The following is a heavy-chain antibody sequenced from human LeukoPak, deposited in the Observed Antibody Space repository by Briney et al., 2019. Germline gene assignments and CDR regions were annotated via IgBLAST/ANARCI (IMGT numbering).Heavy chain of an antibody. CDR1: GGSISRGSYY. V-gene: IGHV4-61*02. Sequence: SQTLSLTCNVSGGSISRGSYYWSWIRQPAGKGLEWISRIYSSGSTNYKPSLKSRVSLSVDTSKNQFSLKLSSVTAADTAVYYCARAVGFYGSGSYYSRYWYFDNWGQGTVVTVSS. CDR2: IYSSGST. J-gene: IGHJ4*02. D-gene: IGHD3-10*01. CDR3: ARAVGFYGSGSYYSRYWYFDN.